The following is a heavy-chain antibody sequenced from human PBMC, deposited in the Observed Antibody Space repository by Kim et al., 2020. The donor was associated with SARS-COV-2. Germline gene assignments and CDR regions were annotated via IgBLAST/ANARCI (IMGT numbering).Heavy chain of an antibody. CDR1: GFTVSSNY. V-gene: IGHV3-53*01. CDR3: ARVRSSSILVRYYMDV. J-gene: IGHJ6*03. Sequence: GGSLRLSCAASGFTVSSNYMSWVRQAPGKGLEWVSVIYSGGSTYYADSVKGRFTISRDNSKNTLYLQMNSLRAEDTAVYYCARVRSSSILVRYYMDVWGKGTTVTVSS. D-gene: IGHD6-6*01. CDR2: IYSGGST.